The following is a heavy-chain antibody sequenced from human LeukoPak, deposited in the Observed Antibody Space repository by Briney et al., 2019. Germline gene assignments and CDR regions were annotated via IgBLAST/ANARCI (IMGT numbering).Heavy chain of an antibody. Sequence: SETLSLTCTVSGGSISSGGYCWSWIRQHPGKGLEWIGYIYYSGSTYYNPSLKSRVTISVDTSKNQFSLKLSSVTAADTAVYYCARLSDAERWFDPWGQGTLVTVSS. V-gene: IGHV4-31*03. CDR3: ARLSDAERWFDP. J-gene: IGHJ5*02. CDR1: GGSISSGGYC. CDR2: IYYSGST.